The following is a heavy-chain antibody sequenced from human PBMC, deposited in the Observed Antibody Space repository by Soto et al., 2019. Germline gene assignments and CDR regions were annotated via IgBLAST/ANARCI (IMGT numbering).Heavy chain of an antibody. CDR3: AHGSGCLSDY. Sequence: QITLKESGPTLVKPTQTLTLTCTFSGFSLSTSGVGVGWISQPPGKALEWLALLYWDDDNRYNPSLRSRLTLTTDASKNQVVLTMTYMDPVDTAAYYCAHGSGCLSDYWVRGTLVTVSS. J-gene: IGHJ4*02. CDR1: GFSLSTSGVG. V-gene: IGHV2-5*02. D-gene: IGHD6-19*01. CDR2: LYWDDDN.